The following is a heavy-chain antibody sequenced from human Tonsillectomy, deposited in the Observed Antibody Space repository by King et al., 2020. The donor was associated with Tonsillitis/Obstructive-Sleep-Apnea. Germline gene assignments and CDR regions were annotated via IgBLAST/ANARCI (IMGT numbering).Heavy chain of an antibody. CDR2: ISSGGSSK. J-gene: IGHJ6*03. Sequence: VQLVESGGGLVRPGGSLRLSCAASGFTFSDYYMSWIRQAPGKGLEWISYISSGGSSKFYADSVEGRFTISRDNARNSLYLQMISLGAEDTAVCYCARGIHSSYYYMDVWGKGTTVTVSS. CDR1: GFTFSDYY. V-gene: IGHV3-11*01. D-gene: IGHD2-21*01. CDR3: ARGIHSSYYYMDV.